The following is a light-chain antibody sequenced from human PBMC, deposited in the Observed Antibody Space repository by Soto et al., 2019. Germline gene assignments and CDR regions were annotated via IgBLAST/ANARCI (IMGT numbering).Light chain of an antibody. V-gene: IGKV3-11*01. Sequence: EIVLTQSPATLSLSPGERATLSCRASQSVTSYLVWYQQKPGQAPRLLIYDASNRATGIPARFSGSGSGTDFTLTISSLEPEDYAVYYCQQRSNWHRTFGQGTKVQIK. CDR2: DAS. CDR3: QQRSNWHRT. J-gene: IGKJ2*01. CDR1: QSVTSY.